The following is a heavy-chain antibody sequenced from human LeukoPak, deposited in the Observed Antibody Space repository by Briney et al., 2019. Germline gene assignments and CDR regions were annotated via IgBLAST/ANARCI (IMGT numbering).Heavy chain of an antibody. CDR2: IKQDGSEL. J-gene: IGHJ4*02. CDR1: GFNFNSYW. D-gene: IGHD3-10*01. CDR3: ARARYGSGGYFFDF. V-gene: IGHV3-7*04. Sequence: GGSLRLSCAASGFNFNSYWMSWVRQAPGKGLECVANIKQDGSELYFVDSVKGRFTISRDNAKSSLYLQMNSLRGEDTAVYYCARARYGSGGYFFDFWGQGTLVTVSS.